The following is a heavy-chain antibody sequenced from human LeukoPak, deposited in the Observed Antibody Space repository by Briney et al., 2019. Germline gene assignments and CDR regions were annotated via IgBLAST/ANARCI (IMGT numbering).Heavy chain of an antibody. V-gene: IGHV3-9*01. J-gene: IGHJ4*02. D-gene: IGHD6-19*01. CDR3: AKGLAVAQYYFDY. CDR2: ITWNSGNI. Sequence: SLRLSCAASGFTFNNYVMHWVRQAPGRGLEWVSSITWNSGNIGYADSVKGRFTISRDNAKNSLYLQMNSLRAEDTALYYCAKGLAVAQYYFDYWGQGTLVIVSS. CDR1: GFTFNNYV.